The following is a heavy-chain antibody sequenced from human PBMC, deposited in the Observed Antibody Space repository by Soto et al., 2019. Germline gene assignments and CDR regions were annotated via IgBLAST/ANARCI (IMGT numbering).Heavy chain of an antibody. CDR3: ARDRCTSPNCYFELDMDV. V-gene: IGHV1-46*01. CDR1: AYAVTSHY. D-gene: IGHD2-2*01. CDR2: INPSGDTT. Sequence: GASVKVSCKASAYAVTSHYMHWVRQAPGQGLEWMGIINPSGDTTSYAQRFQGRVTMTSDTSTSTVYMELSSLRSEDTAVYYCARDRCTSPNCYFELDMDVWGQGTTVTVSS. J-gene: IGHJ6*02.